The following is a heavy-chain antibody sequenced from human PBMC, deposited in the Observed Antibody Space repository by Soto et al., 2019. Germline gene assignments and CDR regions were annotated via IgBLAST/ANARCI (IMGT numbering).Heavy chain of an antibody. CDR3: AKVQEWSLSVYYTDV. Sequence: GSLKLACAASGFTFSSYAMRWVFQAPGKGLEWVSAISGSGGSTYYADSVKGRFTISRDNSKNTLYLQMNSLRAEDTAVYYCAKVQEWSLSVYYTDVWGKGTTVIVS. D-gene: IGHD3-3*01. V-gene: IGHV3-23*01. CDR1: GFTFSSYA. J-gene: IGHJ6*03. CDR2: ISGSGGST.